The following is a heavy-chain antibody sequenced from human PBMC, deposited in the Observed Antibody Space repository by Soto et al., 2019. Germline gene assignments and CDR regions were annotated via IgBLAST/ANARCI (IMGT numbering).Heavy chain of an antibody. CDR2: ISAYNGNT. CDR1: GYTFTSYG. D-gene: IGHD3-3*01. J-gene: IGHJ6*02. CDR3: ARGDYDFWSGHNYYYYGMDV. Sequence: VKVSCKASGYTFTSYGISWVRQAPGQGLEWMGWISAYNGNTNYAQKLQGRVTMTTDTSTSTAYMELRSLRSDDTAVYYCARGDYDFWSGHNYYYYGMDVWGQGTTVTVSS. V-gene: IGHV1-18*01.